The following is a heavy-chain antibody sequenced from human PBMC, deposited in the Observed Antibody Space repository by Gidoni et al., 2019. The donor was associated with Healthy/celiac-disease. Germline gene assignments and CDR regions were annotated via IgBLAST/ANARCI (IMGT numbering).Heavy chain of an antibody. CDR2: ISWDDDK. CDR3: AHRTTTGSYFDY. CDR1: GFSLSTSGVG. J-gene: IGHJ4*02. V-gene: IGHV2-5*02. D-gene: IGHD1-1*01. Sequence: QITLKESGPTLVKPTQTLTLTCNVSGFSLSTSGVGVGWIRQPHGKALEWLALISWDDDKRYSPSLKSMLTITKDTSKNQVVLTMTNMDPVDTATYYCAHRTTTGSYFDYWGQGTLVTVSS.